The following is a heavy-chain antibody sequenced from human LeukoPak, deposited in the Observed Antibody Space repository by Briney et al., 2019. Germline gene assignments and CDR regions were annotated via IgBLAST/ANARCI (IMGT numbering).Heavy chain of an antibody. V-gene: IGHV3-64D*09. J-gene: IGHJ1*01. Sequence: GVSLRLSGSASTFTFTSYAMHWVRQAPGKGLEYVSAISSNGGSTDYADSVRGRLTIATDNSKDTLYLQMRSLRAEDTAVYYCVKGQRYYDSSGYYSIEYFQHWGQGTLVSVSS. CDR3: VKGQRYYDSSGYYSIEYFQH. CDR1: TFTFTSYA. CDR2: ISSNGGST. D-gene: IGHD3-22*01.